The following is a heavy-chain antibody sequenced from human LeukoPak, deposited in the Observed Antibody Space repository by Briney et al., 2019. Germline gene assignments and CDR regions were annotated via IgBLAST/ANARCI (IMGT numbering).Heavy chain of an antibody. J-gene: IGHJ4*02. Sequence: GRSLRLSCAASGFTFSSYGMHWVRQAPGKGLEWVAVISYDGSNKYYADSVKGRFTISRDNSKNTLYLQMNSLRAEDTAVYYCAKDSLYYGSGSYNYLDYWGQGTLVTVS. V-gene: IGHV3-30*18. CDR2: ISYDGSNK. CDR3: AKDSLYYGSGSYNYLDY. CDR1: GFTFSSYG. D-gene: IGHD3-10*01.